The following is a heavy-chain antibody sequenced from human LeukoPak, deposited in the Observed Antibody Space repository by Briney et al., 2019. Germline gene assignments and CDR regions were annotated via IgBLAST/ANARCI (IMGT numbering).Heavy chain of an antibody. V-gene: IGHV4-39*01. CDR3: ARQRYCSRVNCTPHFDH. CDR2: IYSSGST. CDR1: GGSISSNNYY. Sequence: SETLSLTCAVSGGSISSNNYYWGWIRQPPGKGLEWIGTIYSSGSTYYNPSLKGRITISVDASKNQFSLKLSSLTATDTAVYYCARQRYCSRVNCTPHFDHWGQGTLVIVSS. D-gene: IGHD2-15*01. J-gene: IGHJ4*02.